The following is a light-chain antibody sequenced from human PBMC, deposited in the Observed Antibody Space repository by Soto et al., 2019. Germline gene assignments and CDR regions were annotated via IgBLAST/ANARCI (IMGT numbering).Light chain of an antibody. Sequence: DVVMTQSPLSLPVTLGQPASISCRSSQSLIHSDGDTYLNWFQQRPGQSPRRLIYKVSDRYSGVPARFSGSGSGTDFTLKISRVEADDVGVYYCKQGTHWPWTFGQGTEVEIK. CDR2: KVS. CDR3: KQGTHWPWT. V-gene: IGKV2-30*02. CDR1: QSLIHSDGDTY. J-gene: IGKJ1*01.